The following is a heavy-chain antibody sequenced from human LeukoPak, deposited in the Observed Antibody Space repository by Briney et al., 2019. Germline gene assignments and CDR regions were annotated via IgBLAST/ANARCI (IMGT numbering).Heavy chain of an antibody. CDR2: ISGGGTP. V-gene: IGHV3-23*01. D-gene: IGHD3-22*01. Sequence: TGGSLRLSCAASGFTFSSYAMSWVRQAPGKGLEWVSTISGGGTPYYADSVKGRFTISRDDSKNTLYLQMNSLRAEDTAVYYCAKDGQYYWDSSGYEYFDYWGQGTLVAFSS. CDR3: AKDGQYYWDSSGYEYFDY. J-gene: IGHJ4*02. CDR1: GFTFSSYA.